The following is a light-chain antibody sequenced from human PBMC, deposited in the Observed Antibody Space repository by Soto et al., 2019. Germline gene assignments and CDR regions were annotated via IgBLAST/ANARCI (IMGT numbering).Light chain of an antibody. CDR3: QQYHSYPWT. CDR1: QTISSW. CDR2: KAS. J-gene: IGKJ1*01. Sequence: DIQMTQSPSTLSASVGDRVTITCRASQTISSWLAWYQQKPGKAPKLLIYKASSLESGVPSRFSVSGSGTEFTLTISSLQPDDFATYYCQQYHSYPWTFGQGTKVEFK. V-gene: IGKV1-5*03.